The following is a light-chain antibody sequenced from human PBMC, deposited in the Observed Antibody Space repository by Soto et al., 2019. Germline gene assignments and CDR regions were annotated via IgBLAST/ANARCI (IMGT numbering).Light chain of an antibody. J-gene: IGKJ3*01. Sequence: EVVLTQSPGPLSLSPGERVTLSCRTSQSINSNFLSWFQQKPGQPPRLLLYGASKRAAGTPDRFSGAGSGTDFTLIISRLEPEDFAVYYCQQYESPPFTFGPGTKVDIK. CDR1: QSINSNF. V-gene: IGKV3-20*01. CDR3: QQYESPPFT. CDR2: GAS.